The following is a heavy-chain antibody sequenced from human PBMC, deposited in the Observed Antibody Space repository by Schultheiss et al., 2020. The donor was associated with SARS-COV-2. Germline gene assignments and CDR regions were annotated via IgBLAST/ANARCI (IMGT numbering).Heavy chain of an antibody. V-gene: IGHV4-61*08. Sequence: SETLSLTCTVSGGSISSGGYYWSWIRQPPGKGLEWIGYIYYSGSTNYNPSLKSRVTISVDTSKNQFSLKLSSVTAADTAVYYCARDRGYYDSSGTPTFDYWGQGTLVTVSS. D-gene: IGHD3-22*01. CDR2: IYYSGST. J-gene: IGHJ4*02. CDR3: ARDRGYYDSSGTPTFDY. CDR1: GGSISSGGYY.